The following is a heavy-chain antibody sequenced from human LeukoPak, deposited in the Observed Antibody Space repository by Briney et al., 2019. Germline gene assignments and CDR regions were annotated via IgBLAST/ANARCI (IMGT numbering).Heavy chain of an antibody. Sequence: ASVNVSCRASGYTFTSYGISCARQAPGQGLEWMGRISAYNGNTNYTQNLQGRVTMTTDTSTSTAYMELRSLRSDDTAVYYCARVIVGAFCSDYWGQGTLVTVSS. CDR1: GYTFTSYG. V-gene: IGHV1-18*01. CDR2: ISAYNGNT. J-gene: IGHJ4*02. CDR3: ARVIVGAFCSDY. D-gene: IGHD1-26*01.